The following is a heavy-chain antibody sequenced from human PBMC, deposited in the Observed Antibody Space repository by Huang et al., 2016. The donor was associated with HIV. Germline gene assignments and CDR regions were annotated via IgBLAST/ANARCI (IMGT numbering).Heavy chain of an antibody. V-gene: IGHV3-30*18. CDR2: ISYDGRNK. D-gene: IGHD3-10*01. Sequence: QVQLVESGGGVVEPGRSLRVSCAASGFSFSDSGMHWVRQAPGKGLEVVACISYDGRNKCYADSVKGRFTISRDNSKNTVYLQMNSLRAGDTAVYYCAKDRRAYYYGSGIEYWGQGARVTVSS. J-gene: IGHJ4*02. CDR1: GFSFSDSG. CDR3: AKDRRAYYYGSGIEY.